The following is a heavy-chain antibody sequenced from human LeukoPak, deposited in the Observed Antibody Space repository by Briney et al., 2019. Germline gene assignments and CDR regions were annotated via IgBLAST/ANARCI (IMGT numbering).Heavy chain of an antibody. V-gene: IGHV1-3*01. CDR2: INAGNGNT. CDR1: EYTFTDYA. D-gene: IGHD5-24*01. CDR3: ARGRWSATTASYYLDF. Sequence: ASVKVSCTASEYTFTDYAINWVRQAPGQRLEWMGWINAGNGNTRYSQRFQGRVTITRDTSASTAYMELSSLTSEDTAVCYCARGRWSATTASYYLDFWGQGTLVTVSS. J-gene: IGHJ4*02.